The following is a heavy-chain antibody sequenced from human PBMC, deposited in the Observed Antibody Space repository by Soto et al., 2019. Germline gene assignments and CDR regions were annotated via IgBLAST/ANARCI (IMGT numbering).Heavy chain of an antibody. CDR1: GYTFTSYD. J-gene: IGHJ4*02. CDR2: MNPNSGNT. V-gene: IGHV1-8*01. CDR3: ARVGYYYDSSGCYLSFDY. Sequence: QVQLVQSGAEVKKPGASVKVSCKASGYTFTSYDINWVRQATGQGLEWMGWMNPNSGNTGYAQKFQGRVTMTRNTSISTAYMELSSLRSEDTAVYYCARVGYYYDSSGCYLSFDYWGQGTLVTVSS. D-gene: IGHD3-22*01.